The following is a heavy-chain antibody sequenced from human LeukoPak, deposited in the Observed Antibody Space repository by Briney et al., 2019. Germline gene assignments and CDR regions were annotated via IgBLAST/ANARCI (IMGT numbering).Heavy chain of an antibody. D-gene: IGHD3-10*01. Sequence: ASVKVSCKASEYTFTAYYMHWVRQAPEQGLEWVGWINPISGGTNYAQNFQGRVTMTRDTSISTAYMELSSLRSDDTAVYYCARGYYGSGSYPSDVWGQGTTVTVSS. V-gene: IGHV1-2*02. J-gene: IGHJ6*02. CDR3: ARGYYGSGSYPSDV. CDR2: INPISGGT. CDR1: EYTFTAYY.